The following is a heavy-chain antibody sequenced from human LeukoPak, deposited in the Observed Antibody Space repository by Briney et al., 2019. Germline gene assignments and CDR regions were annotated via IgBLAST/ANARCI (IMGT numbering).Heavy chain of an antibody. CDR1: GFTFSGYA. CDR3: AKGRIAAAARWCDP. CDR2: ISGSGGST. D-gene: IGHD6-13*01. J-gene: IGHJ5*02. V-gene: IGHV3-23*01. Sequence: PGGSLRLSCAASGFTFSGYAMSWVRQAPGKGLEWVSAISGSGGSTYYADSVKGRFTISRDNSKNTLYLQMNSLRAEDTAVYYCAKGRIAAAARWCDPWGQGTLVTVSS.